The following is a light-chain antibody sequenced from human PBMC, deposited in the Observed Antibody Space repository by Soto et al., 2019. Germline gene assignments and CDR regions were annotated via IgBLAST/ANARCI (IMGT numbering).Light chain of an antibody. CDR2: GNS. J-gene: IGLJ3*02. CDR1: SSNIGAGYD. V-gene: IGLV1-40*01. CDR3: QSYDSSFWV. Sequence: QSVLTQPPSVSGAPGQRVTISCTGSSSNIGAGYDVHWYQQLPGTAPKLLIYGNSNRPSVVPDRFSGSKSGTSASLAITGLQAEDEADYYCQSYDSSFWVFGGGTKLTVL.